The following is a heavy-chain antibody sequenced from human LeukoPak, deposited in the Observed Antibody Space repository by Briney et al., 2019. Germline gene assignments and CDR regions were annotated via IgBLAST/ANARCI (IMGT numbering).Heavy chain of an antibody. D-gene: IGHD3-22*01. Sequence: GESLKISCKGSGYSFTSYWIGWVRQVPGKGLEWMGIIYPGDSDTRYSPSFQGQVTISADKSISTAYLQWSSLKASDTAMYYCARPVRYDTYYFDYWGQGTLVTVSS. CDR3: ARPVRYDTYYFDY. V-gene: IGHV5-51*01. CDR1: GYSFTSYW. CDR2: IYPGDSDT. J-gene: IGHJ4*02.